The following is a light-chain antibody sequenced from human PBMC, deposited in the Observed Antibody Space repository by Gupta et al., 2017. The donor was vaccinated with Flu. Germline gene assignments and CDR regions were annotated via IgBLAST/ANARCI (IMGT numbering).Light chain of an antibody. V-gene: IGKV4-1*01. J-gene: IGKJ2*01. CDR2: WAS. Sequence: SLGERATINCKSSQSGWHRSSNRNYLAWYQQKPGQPPKLLIYWASTRESGVPDRFSGSGSETDFTLTINSLQAEDVAVYYCQQDDSTPHTFGQGTKLEIK. CDR3: QQDDSTPHT. CDR1: QSGWHRSSNRNY.